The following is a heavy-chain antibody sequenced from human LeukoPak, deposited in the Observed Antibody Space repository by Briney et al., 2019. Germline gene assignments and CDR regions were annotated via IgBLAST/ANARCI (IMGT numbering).Heavy chain of an antibody. D-gene: IGHD1-26*01. Sequence: SVKVSCKASGGIFSSYAISWVRQAPGQGLEWMGGIIPIFGTANYAQKFQGRVTITADKSTSTAYMELSSLRSEDTAVYYCATPQVRLVGATRAFDIWGQGTMVTVSS. J-gene: IGHJ3*02. CDR3: ATPQVRLVGATRAFDI. V-gene: IGHV1-69*06. CDR2: IIPIFGTA. CDR1: GGIFSSYA.